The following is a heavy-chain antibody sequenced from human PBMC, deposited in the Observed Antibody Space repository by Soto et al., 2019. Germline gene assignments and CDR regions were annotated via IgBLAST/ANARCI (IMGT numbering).Heavy chain of an antibody. CDR1: GGSISSYY. CDR3: ARVGGDCISTSCPNWFDP. J-gene: IGHJ5*02. D-gene: IGHD2-2*01. CDR2: IYYSGST. V-gene: IGHV4-59*01. Sequence: QVQLQESGPGLVKPSETLSLTCTVSGGSISSYYWSWIRQPPGKGLEWIGYIYYSGSTNYNPSLKSRFTISVDTSKNQLSLKLSSVTAADTAVYYCARVGGDCISTSCPNWFDPWGQGTLVTVSS.